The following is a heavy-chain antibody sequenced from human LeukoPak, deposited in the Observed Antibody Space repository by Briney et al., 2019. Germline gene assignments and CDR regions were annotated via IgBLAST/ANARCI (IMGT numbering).Heavy chain of an antibody. J-gene: IGHJ4*02. D-gene: IGHD2-2*02. CDR3: ARGLSYCSSTSCYNFGY. V-gene: IGHV1-2*02. Sequence: ASVKASCKASGYTFTGYYMHWVRQAPGQGLEWMGWINPNSGGTNYAQKFQGRVTMTRDTSISTAYMELSRLRSDDTAVYYCARGLSYCSSTSCYNFGYWGQGTLVTVSS. CDR1: GYTFTGYY. CDR2: INPNSGGT.